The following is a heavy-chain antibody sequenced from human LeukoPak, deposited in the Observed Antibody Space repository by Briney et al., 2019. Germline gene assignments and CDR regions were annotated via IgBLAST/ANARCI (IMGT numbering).Heavy chain of an antibody. CDR1: GFTFSSYA. V-gene: IGHV3-23*01. D-gene: IGHD5-24*01. CDR2: LSGSGGST. CDR3: VKDIQLST. Sequence: PGGSLRLSCAASGFTFSSYAMSWVRQAPGKGLEWVSALSGSGGSTYYADSVKGRFTISRDNSKNTLYLQMNSLRVEDTAIYYCVKDIQLSTWGLGTMVTVSS. J-gene: IGHJ3*01.